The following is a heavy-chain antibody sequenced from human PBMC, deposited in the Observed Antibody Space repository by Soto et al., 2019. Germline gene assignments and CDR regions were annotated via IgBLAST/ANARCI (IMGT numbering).Heavy chain of an antibody. CDR2: ISGSGGST. D-gene: IGHD2-2*01. Sequence: GGSLRLSCAASGFTFSSYAMSWVRQAPGKGLEWVSAISGSGGSTYYADSVKGRVTISRDNSKNTLYLQRNSLRAEDTAVYYCAKGAPWRYCSSTSCYSNPGDDAFDIWGQGTMVTVSS. CDR1: GFTFSSYA. CDR3: AKGAPWRYCSSTSCYSNPGDDAFDI. V-gene: IGHV3-23*01. J-gene: IGHJ3*02.